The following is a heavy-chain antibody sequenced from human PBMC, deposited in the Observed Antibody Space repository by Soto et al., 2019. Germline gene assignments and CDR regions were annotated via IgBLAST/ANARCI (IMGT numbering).Heavy chain of an antibody. J-gene: IGHJ4*02. CDR3: ARRPHCSGGICYYGLDN. V-gene: IGHV1-8*01. CDR1: GYTFTNSD. Sequence: AASVKVSCKASGYTFTNSDINWVRQAPGQGLEWMGWMNPDSGHAAYAQKFQGRVTLTTSTSTSTVYIEMRSLGSEDTAVYYCARRPHCSGGICYYGLDNWGQGTLVTVSS. CDR2: MNPDSGHA. D-gene: IGHD2-15*01.